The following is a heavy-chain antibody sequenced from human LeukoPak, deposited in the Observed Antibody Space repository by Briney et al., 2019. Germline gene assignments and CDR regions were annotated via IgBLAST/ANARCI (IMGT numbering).Heavy chain of an antibody. J-gene: IGHJ4*02. V-gene: IGHV3-23*01. D-gene: IGHD7-27*01. CDR3: AKAQELGNYEFFLFDY. Sequence: GGSLRLSCAASGFTFSNYAMNWVRQAPGKGLEWVSGISGSGFSTYYADSVKGRFTISRDNSKNTVYLQMNNLKAEETAVYYCAKAQELGNYEFFLFDYWGQGTLVTVSS. CDR2: ISGSGFST. CDR1: GFTFSNYA.